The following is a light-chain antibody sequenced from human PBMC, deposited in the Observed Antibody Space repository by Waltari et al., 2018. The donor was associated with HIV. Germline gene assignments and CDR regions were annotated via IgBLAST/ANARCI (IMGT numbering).Light chain of an antibody. CDR1: QRDLYSSNNKHY. V-gene: IGKV4-1*01. J-gene: IGKJ4*01. CDR2: WAS. Sequence: DIRMTQSLVTLTVSLGDSASIDCMTSQRDLYSSNNKHYLSWYQQKPGQPPKLLCYWASTGESGVPDRFSGSGSGRDFTLTISSLQAEDVAVYYCQQYDSTLPLTFGGGTKVEIK. CDR3: QQYDSTLPLT.